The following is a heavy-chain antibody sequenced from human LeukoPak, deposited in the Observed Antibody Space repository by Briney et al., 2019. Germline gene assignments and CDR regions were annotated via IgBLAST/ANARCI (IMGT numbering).Heavy chain of an antibody. CDR2: ISAYNGYT. CDR1: GYTFINYG. J-gene: IGHJ4*02. CDR3: ARGQLVFFAY. V-gene: IGHV1-18*01. D-gene: IGHD6-6*01. Sequence: ATVKVSCKASGYTFINYGITWVRQAPGQGLEWMGWISAYNGYTNYAQKFQGRVTMTTDTSTSTVYMELRSLRSDDTAVYYLARGQLVFFAYWGQGTLVTVSA.